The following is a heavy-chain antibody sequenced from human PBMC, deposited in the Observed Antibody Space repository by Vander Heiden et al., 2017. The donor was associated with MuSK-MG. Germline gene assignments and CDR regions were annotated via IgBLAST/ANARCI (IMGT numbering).Heavy chain of an antibody. V-gene: IGHV4-34*02. CDR3: ARGRNFWSGFNPRPIYYFDL. J-gene: IGHJ4*02. CDR1: DGSFSPYY. Sequence: QVQLQQWGAGLLKPSETLSLTCAVYDGSFSPYYWTWIRQPPGKGLEWIGEINVSGSTNYNPPLKSRVTISVDASKDQFSLKLRSVTAADTAVYFCARGRNFWSGFNPRPIYYFDLWGQGTLVTVSS. CDR2: INVSGST. D-gene: IGHD3-3*01.